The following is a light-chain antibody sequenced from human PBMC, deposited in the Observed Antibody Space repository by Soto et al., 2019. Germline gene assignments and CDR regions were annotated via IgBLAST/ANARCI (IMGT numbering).Light chain of an antibody. J-gene: IGLJ2*01. CDR3: QSYDSSNHVV. V-gene: IGLV6-57*01. CDR2: EDN. Sequence: NFMLTQPHSVSASPGKTVTISCTRSSGSIASNYVQWYQQRPGSSPTTVIYEDNQRPSGVPDRFSGSIDSSSNSASLTISGLKTEDEADYYCQSYDSSNHVVFGGGTKLPS. CDR1: SGSIASNY.